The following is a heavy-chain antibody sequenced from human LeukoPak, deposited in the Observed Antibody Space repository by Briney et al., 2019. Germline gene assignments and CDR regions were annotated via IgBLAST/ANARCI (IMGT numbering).Heavy chain of an antibody. V-gene: IGHV1-2*02. CDR1: GYSFTGYY. CDR2: INPNSGDT. Sequence: ASVKVSCNASGYSFTGYYMHWVRQAPGQGLEWMGWINPNSGDTNFAQNFQGRVTMTRDTSISTVYMELSRLRSDDTAVFYCARGYYDSSDFEYFQHWGQGTLVTVSS. D-gene: IGHD3-22*01. J-gene: IGHJ1*01. CDR3: ARGYYDSSDFEYFQH.